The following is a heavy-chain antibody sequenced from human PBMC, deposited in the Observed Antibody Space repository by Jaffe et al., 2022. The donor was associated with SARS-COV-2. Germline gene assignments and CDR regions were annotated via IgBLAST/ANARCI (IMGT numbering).Heavy chain of an antibody. CDR3: ARVGLYYYDSSGYYSFDY. CDR1: GYTFTSYA. V-gene: IGHV1-3*01. D-gene: IGHD3-22*01. J-gene: IGHJ4*02. CDR2: INAGNGNT. Sequence: QVQLVQSGAEVKKPGASVKVSCKASGYTFTSYAMHWVRQAPGQRLEWMGWINAGNGNTKYSQKFQGRVTITRDTSASTAYMELSSLRSEDTAVYYCARVGLYYYDSSGYYSFDYWGQGTLVTVSS.